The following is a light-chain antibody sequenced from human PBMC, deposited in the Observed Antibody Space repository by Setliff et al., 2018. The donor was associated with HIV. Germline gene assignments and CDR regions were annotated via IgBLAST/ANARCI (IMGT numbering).Light chain of an antibody. CDR1: SSDVGKYDY. Sequence: PASVSGFPGQSITISCTGTSSDVGKYDYVSWYQQHPGKAPKLIIYGVTNRPSEVSDRFSGSKSGNAASLIISGLQTEDEADYYCSSYTTTTTYVFGTGTKVTVL. J-gene: IGLJ1*01. CDR2: GVT. V-gene: IGLV2-14*01. CDR3: SSYTTTTTYV.